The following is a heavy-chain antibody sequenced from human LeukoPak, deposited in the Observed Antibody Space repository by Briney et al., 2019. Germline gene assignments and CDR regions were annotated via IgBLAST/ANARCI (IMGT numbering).Heavy chain of an antibody. CDR2: ISSSGDTR. D-gene: IGHD6-19*01. Sequence: PGGFLRLSCAASGFTFSRYEMNWVRQAPGKGREWVSYISSSGDTRTYADSVKGRFTISRDNAKRSLYLEINSLRAEDTAVYYCAREIVSSVAGNFDYWGQGTLVSVSS. J-gene: IGHJ4*02. V-gene: IGHV3-48*03. CDR1: GFTFSRYE. CDR3: AREIVSSVAGNFDY.